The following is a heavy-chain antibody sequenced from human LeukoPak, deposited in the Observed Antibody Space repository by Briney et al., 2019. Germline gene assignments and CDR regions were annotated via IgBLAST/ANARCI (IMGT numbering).Heavy chain of an antibody. D-gene: IGHD3-3*01. CDR1: GYTFTSYG. V-gene: IGHV1-18*01. J-gene: IGHJ4*02. CDR3: ATKGISHDFWSGYYTDGFDY. CDR2: ISAYNGNT. Sequence: ASVKVSCKASGYTFTSYGISWVRQAPGQGLEWMGWISAYNGNTNYAQKLQGRVTMTTDTSTSTAYMELRSLRSDDTAVYYCATKGISHDFWSGYYTDGFDYWGQGTLVTVSS.